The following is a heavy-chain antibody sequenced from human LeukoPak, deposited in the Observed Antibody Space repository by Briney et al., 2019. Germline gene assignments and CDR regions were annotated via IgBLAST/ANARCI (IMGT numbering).Heavy chain of an antibody. J-gene: IGHJ4*02. CDR1: GYTFTGYY. CDR3: ARDRVTMARGVMRTNPVY. D-gene: IGHD3-10*01. CDR2: INPNSGGT. V-gene: IGHV1-2*02. Sequence: ASVKVSCKASGYTFTGYYMHWVRQAPGQGLEWMGWINPNSGGTNYAQKFQGRVTMTRDTSISTAYMELSRLRSDDTAVYYCARDRVTMARGVMRTNPVYWGQGTLVTVSS.